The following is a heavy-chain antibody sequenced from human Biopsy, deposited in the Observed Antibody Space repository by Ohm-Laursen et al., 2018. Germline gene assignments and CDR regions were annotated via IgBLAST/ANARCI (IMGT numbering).Heavy chain of an antibody. Sequence: LRLSCAASGVTLSGYGMNWVRQAPGKGLEWVSSISASSSYIYYADSVKGRFTVSRDNTKNTLYLQMNSLRAADTAIYFCATELLPPGVGGPWLDSWGQGTPVTVSS. J-gene: IGHJ5*01. CDR2: ISASSSYI. CDR1: GVTLSGYG. D-gene: IGHD3-10*01. CDR3: ATELLPPGVGGPWLDS. V-gene: IGHV3-21*06.